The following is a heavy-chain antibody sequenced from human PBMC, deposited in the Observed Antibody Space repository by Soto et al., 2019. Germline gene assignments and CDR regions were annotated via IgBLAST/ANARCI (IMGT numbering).Heavy chain of an antibody. CDR2: ISSSSSYI. V-gene: IGHV3-21*01. J-gene: IGHJ2*01. Sequence: GWSLRLSCAASGFTFSSYSMNWVRQAPGKGLEWVSSISSSSSYIYYADSVKGRFTISRDNAKNSLYLQMNSLRAEDTAVYYCARDWPVAAAGTGYFDLWGRGTLVTVSA. D-gene: IGHD6-13*01. CDR1: GFTFSSYS. CDR3: ARDWPVAAAGTGYFDL.